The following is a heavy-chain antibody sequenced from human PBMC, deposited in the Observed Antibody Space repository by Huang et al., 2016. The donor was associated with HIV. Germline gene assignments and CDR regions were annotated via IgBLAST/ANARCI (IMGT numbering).Heavy chain of an antibody. J-gene: IGHJ4*03. CDR2: IIPRFGLT. CDR3: AREGQNWLGKPFGALAF. CDR1: GVSFIDYA. D-gene: IGHD3-16*01. V-gene: IGHV1-69*10. Sequence: QAQLVQSGAAVMKPGSSVRVSCKASGVSFIDYAFSWGCRAPGQGLDWMGGIIPRFGLTNYAPRLQGRVTSSADKSSNTVYLELTSLRSGDTAVYYCAREGQNWLGKPFGALAFWGQGTEVIVSS.